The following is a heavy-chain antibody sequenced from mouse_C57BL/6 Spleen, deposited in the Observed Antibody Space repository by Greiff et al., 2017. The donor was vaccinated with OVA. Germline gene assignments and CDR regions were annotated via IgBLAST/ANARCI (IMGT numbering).Heavy chain of an antibody. D-gene: IGHD2-3*01. CDR3: ARVPFYDGYYKDAMDY. CDR2: IDPSDSYT. J-gene: IGHJ4*01. V-gene: IGHV1-69*01. CDR1: GYTFTSYW. Sequence: VQLQQPGAELVMPGASVKLSCKASGYTFTSYWMHWVKQRPGQGLEWIGEIDPSDSYTNYNQKFKGKSTLTVDKSSSTAYMQLSSLTSEDSAVYYCARVPFYDGYYKDAMDYWGQGTSVTVSS.